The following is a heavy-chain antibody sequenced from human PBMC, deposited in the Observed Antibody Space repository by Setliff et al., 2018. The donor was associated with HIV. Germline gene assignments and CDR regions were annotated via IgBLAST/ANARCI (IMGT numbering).Heavy chain of an antibody. V-gene: IGHV5-51*01. CDR3: ARRSRYSGSFLTTYYFDH. CDR1: GYSFTDYW. J-gene: IGHJ4*01. Sequence: PGESLKISCKGSGYSFTDYWIGWVRQMPGKGLEWMGIIYPADSETRYNPSFQGQVTISADKSISTAYLQWPSVKASDTAMYYCARRSRYSGSFLTTYYFDHCGRVTQVT. D-gene: IGHD1-26*01. CDR2: IYPADSET.